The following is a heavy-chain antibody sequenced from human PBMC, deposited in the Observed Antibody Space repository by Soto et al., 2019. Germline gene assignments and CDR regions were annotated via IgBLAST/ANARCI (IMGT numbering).Heavy chain of an antibody. CDR1: GFTFSSYS. J-gene: IGHJ4*02. CDR3: AREGLEIVVLPAAIIDY. D-gene: IGHD2-2*02. V-gene: IGHV3-21*01. CDR2: ISSSSSYI. Sequence: EVQLVESGGGLVKPGGSLRLSCAASGFTFSSYSMNWVRQAPGKGLEWVSSISSSSSYIYYADSVKGRFTISRDNAKNSLYLQMNSLRAEDTAVYYCAREGLEIVVLPAAIIDYWGQGTLVTVSS.